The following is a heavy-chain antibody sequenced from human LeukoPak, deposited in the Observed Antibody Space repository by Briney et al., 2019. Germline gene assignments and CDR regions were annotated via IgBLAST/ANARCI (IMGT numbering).Heavy chain of an antibody. CDR3: ASPLYSSSWFLSFDYYYGMDV. V-gene: IGHV1-3*01. D-gene: IGHD6-13*01. J-gene: IGHJ6*02. Sequence: AASVKVSCKASGYTFTSYAMHWVRQAPGQRLEWMGWINAGNGNTKYSQKFQGRVTITRDTSASTAYMELSSLRSEDTAVYYCASPLYSSSWFLSFDYYYGMDVWGQGTTVPVSS. CDR1: GYTFTSYA. CDR2: INAGNGNT.